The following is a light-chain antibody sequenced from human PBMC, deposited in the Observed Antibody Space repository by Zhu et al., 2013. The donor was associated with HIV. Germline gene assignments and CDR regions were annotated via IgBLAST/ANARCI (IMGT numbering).Light chain of an antibody. V-gene: IGKV1-9*01. CDR2: AAS. J-gene: IGKJ2*03. CDR3: LQHHSYPHS. CDR1: QGITSN. Sequence: DIQMTQSPSSLSASIGDRVTITCRASQGITSNLAWYQQKPGKAPKLLIYAASTLQSGVPSRFSGSGSGTDFTLTISSLQSEDFATYYCLQHHSYPHSFGQGTKLEI.